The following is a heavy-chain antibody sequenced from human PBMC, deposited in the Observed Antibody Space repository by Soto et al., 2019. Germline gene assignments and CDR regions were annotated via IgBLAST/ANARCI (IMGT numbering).Heavy chain of an antibody. J-gene: IGHJ6*02. Sequence: EVQLVESGGGLVQPGGSLRLSCAASGFTFSTYWMHWVRQAPGKGLVWVSRINYDGSSTDYADSVKGRFTISRDNAKNTLYLQMNSLRAEDTALYYCAKDLGSGKPYYYYAMDVWGQGTTVTVSS. D-gene: IGHD3-10*01. CDR1: GFTFSTYW. CDR2: INYDGSST. CDR3: AKDLGSGKPYYYYAMDV. V-gene: IGHV3-74*01.